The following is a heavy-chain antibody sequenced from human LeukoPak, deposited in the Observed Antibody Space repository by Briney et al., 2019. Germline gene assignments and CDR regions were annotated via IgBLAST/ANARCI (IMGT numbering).Heavy chain of an antibody. D-gene: IGHD3-22*01. CDR3: ARDRYYYDSSGYSNWFDP. Sequence: SETLSLTCTVSGGSISSSSYYWTWIRQPAGKGLEWIGRIFTSGSTSYNPSLTSRVTMSVDTSKNQFSLTLTSVTAADTAVYYCARDRYYYDSSGYSNWFDPWGQGTLVTVSS. CDR1: GGSISSSSYY. V-gene: IGHV4-61*02. CDR2: IFTSGST. J-gene: IGHJ5*02.